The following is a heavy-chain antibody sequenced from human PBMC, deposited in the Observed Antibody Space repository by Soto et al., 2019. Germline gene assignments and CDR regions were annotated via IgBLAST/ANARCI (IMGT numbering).Heavy chain of an antibody. CDR1: GGSISSYY. Sequence: PSETLSLTCTVSGGSISSYYWSWIRQPPGKGLEWIGYIYYSGSTNYNPSLKSRVTISVDTSKNQFSLKLSSVTAADTAVYYCARDTGPFGLGGVGGYDYNWFDPWGQGTLVTVSS. J-gene: IGHJ5*02. V-gene: IGHV4-59*01. CDR3: ARDTGPFGLGGVGGYDYNWFDP. CDR2: IYYSGST. D-gene: IGHD5-12*01.